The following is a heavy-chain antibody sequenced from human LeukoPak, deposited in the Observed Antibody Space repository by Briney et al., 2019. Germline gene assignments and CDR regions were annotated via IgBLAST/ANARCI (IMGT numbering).Heavy chain of an antibody. J-gene: IGHJ4*02. CDR3: TREPVP. V-gene: IGHV4-4*07. D-gene: IGHD6-19*01. CDR2: IYAGGTA. Sequence: SETLSLTCTVSGGSISNYYWSWIRQPAGKGLERIGRIYAGGTASYNPSLKSRVTMSADMFKNQLSLKLTSVTAADTAVYYCTREPVPWGQGTLVTVSS. CDR1: GGSISNYY.